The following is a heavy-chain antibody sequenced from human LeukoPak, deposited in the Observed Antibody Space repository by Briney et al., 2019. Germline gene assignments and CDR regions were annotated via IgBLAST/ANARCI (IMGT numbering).Heavy chain of an antibody. D-gene: IGHD6-19*01. CDR3: ARGLMAGTFEGFDY. V-gene: IGHV1-2*02. J-gene: IGHJ4*02. Sequence: ASVKVSCKASGYTFTSYSISWVRQAPGQGLEWMGWINPNSGGTNYAQKFQGRVTMTRDTSISTAYMELSRLRSDDTAVYYCARGLMAGTFEGFDYWGQGTLVTVSS. CDR2: INPNSGGT. CDR1: GYTFTSYS.